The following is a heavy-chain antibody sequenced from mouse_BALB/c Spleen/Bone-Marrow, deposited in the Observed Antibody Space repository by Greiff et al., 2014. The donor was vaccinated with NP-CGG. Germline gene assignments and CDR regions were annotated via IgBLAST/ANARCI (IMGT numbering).Heavy chain of an antibody. J-gene: IGHJ2*01. V-gene: IGHV1S34*01. D-gene: IGHD2-13*01. CDR1: GYSFTGYY. Sequence: LVKTGASVKISCKASGYSFTGYYMQWVKQSHGKSLEWIGYISCYNGATSYNQKFKGKATFTVDTSSSTAYMQFNGLTSKDSAIYYCARSYGAYGDGGGYTFAYWGQGTTLTVSS. CDR3: ARSYGAYGDGGGYTFAY. CDR2: ISCYNGAT.